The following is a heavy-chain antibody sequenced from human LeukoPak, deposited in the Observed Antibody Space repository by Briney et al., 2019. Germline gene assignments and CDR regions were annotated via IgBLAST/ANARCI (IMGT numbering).Heavy chain of an antibody. CDR3: AREVGYCNGGSCYSGRYFYYYMDV. CDR2: IYHSGST. Sequence: SETLSLTCTVSGYSISSGYYWGWIRQPPGKGLEWIGSIYHSGSTYYNPSLKSRVTISVDTSKNQFSLKLNSVTAADTAVYYCAREVGYCNGGSCYSGRYFYYYMDVWGKGTTVTVSS. CDR1: GYSISSGYY. V-gene: IGHV4-38-2*02. J-gene: IGHJ6*03. D-gene: IGHD2-15*01.